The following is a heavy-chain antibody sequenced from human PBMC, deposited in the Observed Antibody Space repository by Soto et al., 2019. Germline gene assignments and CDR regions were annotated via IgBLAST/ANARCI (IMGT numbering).Heavy chain of an antibody. CDR3: AGGLTTIFGVVIIASADWFDP. J-gene: IGHJ5*02. CDR2: INHSGST. D-gene: IGHD3-3*01. CDR1: GGSFSGYY. Sequence: SETLSLTCAVYGGSFSGYYWSWIRQPPGKGLEWIGEINHSGSTNYNPSLKSRVTISVDTSKNQFSLKLSSVTAADTAVYYCAGGLTTIFGVVIIASADWFDPCGQRTLVTVSS. V-gene: IGHV4-34*01.